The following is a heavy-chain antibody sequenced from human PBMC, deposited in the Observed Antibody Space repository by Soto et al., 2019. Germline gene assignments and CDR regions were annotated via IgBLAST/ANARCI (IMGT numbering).Heavy chain of an antibody. CDR2: ISGSGGST. D-gene: IGHD6-19*01. V-gene: IGHV3-23*01. J-gene: IGHJ5*02. Sequence: GGSLRLSCAASGFTFSSYAMSWVRQAPGKGLEWVSAISGSGGSTYYADSVKGRFTISRDNSKNTLYLQMNSLRAEDTAVYYCAKDGLAGIAVAGTGNWFEPWGQGTLVTVSS. CDR3: AKDGLAGIAVAGTGNWFEP. CDR1: GFTFSSYA.